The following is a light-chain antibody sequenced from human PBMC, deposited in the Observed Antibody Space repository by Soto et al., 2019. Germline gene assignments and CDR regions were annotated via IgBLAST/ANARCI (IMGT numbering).Light chain of an antibody. CDR2: GNS. V-gene: IGLV1-40*01. CDR1: SSNIGAGYD. Sequence: QSVLTQPPSVSGAPGQRVTISCTGSSSNIGAGYDVHWYQQLPGTAPKLLIYGNSNGPSGVPDRFSGSKSGTSASLAITGLQAEDEADYYCQSYDSSLSGWVFGGGTKLTVL. J-gene: IGLJ3*02. CDR3: QSYDSSLSGWV.